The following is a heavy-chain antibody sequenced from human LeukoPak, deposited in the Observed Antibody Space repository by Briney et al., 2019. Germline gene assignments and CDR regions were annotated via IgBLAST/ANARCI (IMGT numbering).Heavy chain of an antibody. CDR2: IKQDGSEK. CDR3: ARGVSSWHNWFDP. J-gene: IGHJ5*02. V-gene: IGHV3-7*03. Sequence: QSGGSLRLSCAASGFTVSSNYMSWVRQAPGKGLEWVANIKQDGSEKYYVDSVKGRFTISRDNAKNSLYLQMNSLRAEDTAVYYCARGVSSWHNWFDPWGQGTLVTVSS. D-gene: IGHD6-13*01. CDR1: GFTVSSNY.